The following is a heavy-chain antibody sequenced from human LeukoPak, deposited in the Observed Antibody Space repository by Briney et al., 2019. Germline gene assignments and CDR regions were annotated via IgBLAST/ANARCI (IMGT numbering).Heavy chain of an antibody. CDR2: ISSNGGST. CDR1: GFTFSSYA. Sequence: GGSLRLSCAASGFTFSSYAMHWVRQAPGKGLEYVSAISSNGGSTYYANSVKGRFTISRDNSKNTLYLQMGSLRAEDMAVYYCARRVHSSSWSSYFDYWGQETLVTVSS. V-gene: IGHV3-64*01. J-gene: IGHJ4*02. D-gene: IGHD6-13*01. CDR3: ARRVHSSSWSSYFDY.